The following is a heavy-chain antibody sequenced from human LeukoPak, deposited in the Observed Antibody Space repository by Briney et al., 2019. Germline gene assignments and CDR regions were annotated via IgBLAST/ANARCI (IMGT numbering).Heavy chain of an antibody. V-gene: IGHV3-15*01. CDR3: TTSLTSGHYLEY. Sequence: WIRQPPGKGLEWVGRIKSKTDGVSTAYSAPLKGKFTISRDDSKNPLFLQMKSLQTEDTAVYYCTTSLTSGHYLEYWGQGTLVTVSS. J-gene: IGHJ4*02. D-gene: IGHD2-15*01. CDR2: IKSKTDGVST.